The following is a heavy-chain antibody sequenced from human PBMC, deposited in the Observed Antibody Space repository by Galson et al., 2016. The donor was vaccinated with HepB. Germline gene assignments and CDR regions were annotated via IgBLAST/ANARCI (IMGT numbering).Heavy chain of an antibody. CDR2: IRSSGSRS. D-gene: IGHD6-19*01. V-gene: IGHV3-23*01. Sequence: SLRLSCAASGSRLSNYAMAWVRQAPGKGLEWVSTIRSSGSRSYYADSVKGRFTISRDNSKNTLYLQMNSLRAEDTAVYFCARGFRSGWGIDYWGQGTLVTVSS. J-gene: IGHJ4*02. CDR1: GSRLSNYA. CDR3: ARGFRSGWGIDY.